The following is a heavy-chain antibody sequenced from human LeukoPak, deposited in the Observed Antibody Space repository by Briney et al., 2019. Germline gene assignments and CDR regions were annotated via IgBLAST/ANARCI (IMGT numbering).Heavy chain of an antibody. CDR2: IYPGNSDT. J-gene: IGHJ3*02. D-gene: IGHD1-26*01. V-gene: IGHV5-51*01. Sequence: GESLKISCKGSGYSFTSYWIGWVRQMPGKGLEWVGIIYPGNSDTRYSPSFQGQVTISADKSISTAYLQWSSLKASDTAMYYCARPPLTSGSYADDAFDIWGQGTMVTVSS. CDR3: ARPPLTSGSYADDAFDI. CDR1: GYSFTSYW.